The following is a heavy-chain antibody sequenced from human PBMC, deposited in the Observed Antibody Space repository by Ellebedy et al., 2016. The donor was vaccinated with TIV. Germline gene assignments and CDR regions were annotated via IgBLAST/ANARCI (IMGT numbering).Heavy chain of an antibody. CDR2: IKQDGSET. V-gene: IGHV3-7*01. Sequence: GESLKISXAASGFTFSSYWMSWVRQAPGKGLEWVANIKQDGSETYYVDSVKGRFTISRDNAKNSLYLQMNSLRAEDTALYYCAREYSSSNGRTFDIWGQGTMVTVSS. J-gene: IGHJ3*02. CDR1: GFTFSSYW. D-gene: IGHD6-6*01. CDR3: AREYSSSNGRTFDI.